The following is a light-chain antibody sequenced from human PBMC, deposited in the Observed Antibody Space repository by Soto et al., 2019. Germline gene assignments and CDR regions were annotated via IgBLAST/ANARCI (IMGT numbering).Light chain of an antibody. CDR3: QHYNSYGT. CDR2: KAS. Sequence: IQMTQSPSTLSASVGDRVTITCRASQSIITWLAWYQQKPGKAPKILIYKASTLASGVPSRFSGSGSGTEFTLTINSLQPDDFATYYCQHYNSYGTFGQGTKVDIK. J-gene: IGKJ1*01. CDR1: QSIITW. V-gene: IGKV1-5*03.